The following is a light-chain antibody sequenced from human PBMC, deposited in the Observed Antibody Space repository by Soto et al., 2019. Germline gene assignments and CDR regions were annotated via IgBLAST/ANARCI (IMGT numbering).Light chain of an antibody. Sequence: QSALTQPASVSGSPGQSITVSCTGTSTDVGTYNLVSWYQQHPGKAPKLIIYEGSKRPSGVSNRFSGSKSGNTASLTISGLQAEDEADYYCCSYAGSRTFIFGGGTKVTVL. CDR2: EGS. V-gene: IGLV2-23*01. CDR3: CSYAGSRTFI. CDR1: STDVGTYNL. J-gene: IGLJ2*01.